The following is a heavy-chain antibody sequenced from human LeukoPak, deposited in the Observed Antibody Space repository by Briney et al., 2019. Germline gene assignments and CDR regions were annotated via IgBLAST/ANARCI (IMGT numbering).Heavy chain of an antibody. D-gene: IGHD3-9*01. CDR3: ARRSEYDILTGYYSNNWFDP. Sequence: SETLSLTCAVYGGSFSGYYWSWIRQPPGKGLEWIGEINHSGSTNYNPSLESRVTISVDTSKNQFSLKLSSVTAADTAVYYCARRSEYDILTGYYSNNWFDPWGQGTLVTVSS. J-gene: IGHJ5*02. CDR1: GGSFSGYY. CDR2: INHSGST. V-gene: IGHV4-34*01.